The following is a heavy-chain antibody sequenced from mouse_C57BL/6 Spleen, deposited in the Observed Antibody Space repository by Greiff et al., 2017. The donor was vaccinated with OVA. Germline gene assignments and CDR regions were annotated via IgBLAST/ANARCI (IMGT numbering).Heavy chain of an antibody. D-gene: IGHD2-4*01. J-gene: IGHJ2*01. CDR1: GYTFTSYW. CDR3: ARPMITTEGHYFDY. Sequence: QVQLQQSGTELVKPGASVKLSCKASGYTFTSYWMHWVKQRPGQGLEWIGNINPSNGGTNYNEKFKSKATLTVDKSSSTAYMQLSSLTSEDSAVYYCARPMITTEGHYFDYWGQGTTLTVSS. V-gene: IGHV1-53*01. CDR2: INPSNGGT.